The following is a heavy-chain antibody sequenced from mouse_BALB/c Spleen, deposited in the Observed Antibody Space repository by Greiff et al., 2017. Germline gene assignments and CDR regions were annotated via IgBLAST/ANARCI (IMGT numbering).Heavy chain of an antibody. J-gene: IGHJ4*01. D-gene: IGHD2-4*01. Sequence: DLVKPGASVKLSCKASGYTFTSYWINWIKQRPGQGLEWIGRIAPGSGSTYYNEMFKGKATLTVDTSSSTAYIQLSSLSSEDSAVYFCARPRSRDYEYDGYAMDDWGQGTSVTVAA. CDR3: ARPRSRDYEYDGYAMDD. CDR2: IAPGSGST. V-gene: IGHV1S41*01. CDR1: GYTFTSYW.